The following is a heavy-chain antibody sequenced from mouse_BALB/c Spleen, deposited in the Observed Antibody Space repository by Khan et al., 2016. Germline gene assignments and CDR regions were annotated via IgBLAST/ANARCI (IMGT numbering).Heavy chain of an antibody. CDR3: TRPYYGSLDY. Sequence: QLEESGGGLVQPGGSMKLSCVASGFTFSNYWMNWVRQSPEKGLEWVAEIRLKSNNYATHYAESVKGRFTISRDDSKSSVYLQMNNLRAEDTGIYYCTRPYYGSLDYWGQGTTLTVSS. CDR1: GFTFSNYW. CDR2: IRLKSNNYAT. V-gene: IGHV6-6*02. D-gene: IGHD1-1*01. J-gene: IGHJ2*01.